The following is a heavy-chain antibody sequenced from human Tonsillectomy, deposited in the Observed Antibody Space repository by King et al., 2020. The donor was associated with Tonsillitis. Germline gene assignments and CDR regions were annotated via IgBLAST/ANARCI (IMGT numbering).Heavy chain of an antibody. CDR3: TTDGPSLVADRGGVYSFDY. Sequence: VQLVESGGGLVKPGGSLRLSCAGSGFSFTNAWMTWVRHAPGKGLQWVGRIKSKTDGGTTDYAAPVKGRVTISRDDSKNTLYLQMNSLKIEDTVVYYSTTDGPSLVADRGGVYSFDYWGLGTLVTVSS. CDR2: IKSKTDGGTT. J-gene: IGHJ4*02. D-gene: IGHD5-12*01. V-gene: IGHV3-15*01. CDR1: GFSFTNAW.